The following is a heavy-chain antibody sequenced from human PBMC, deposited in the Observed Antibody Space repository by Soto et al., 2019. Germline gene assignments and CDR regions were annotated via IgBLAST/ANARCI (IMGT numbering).Heavy chain of an antibody. CDR2: IYSSGST. J-gene: IGHJ5*02. CDR3: ARAGYNYASGYWFDP. Sequence: PSETLSLTCPVSGASISGYFWSWIRQPPEKGLEWIGYIYSSGSTYYNSSLKSRVTISVDTSKNQFSLKLSSVTTADTAVYYCARAGYNYASGYWFDPWGQGTLVTVS. V-gene: IGHV4-59*01. CDR1: GASISGYF. D-gene: IGHD5-18*01.